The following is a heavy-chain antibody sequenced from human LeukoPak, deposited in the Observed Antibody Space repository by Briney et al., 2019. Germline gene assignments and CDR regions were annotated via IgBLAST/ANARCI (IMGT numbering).Heavy chain of an antibody. Sequence: SGTLSLTCAVSGGSISSSNWWSWIRQPPGKGLEWIGYIYYSGSTNYNPSLKSRVTISVDTSKNQFSLKLSSVTAADTAVYYCARDQYYYGMDVWGQGTTVTVSS. CDR2: IYYSGST. V-gene: IGHV4-61*01. CDR1: GGSISSSNW. CDR3: ARDQYYYGMDV. J-gene: IGHJ6*02.